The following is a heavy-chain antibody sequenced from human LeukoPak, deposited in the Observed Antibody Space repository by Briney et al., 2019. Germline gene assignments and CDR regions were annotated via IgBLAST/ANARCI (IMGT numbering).Heavy chain of an antibody. J-gene: IGHJ4*02. Sequence: SQTLSLTCTVSGGSISTYYWNWIRQPPGKGLEWIGYIYYSGSTGYNPSLRSRVTISVDSSKSQFSLKLSSVTAADTAVYYCARGVGWYAYFDYWGQGTLVTVSS. V-gene: IGHV4-59*01. CDR2: IYYSGST. CDR1: GGSISTYY. CDR3: ARGVGWYAYFDY. D-gene: IGHD6-19*01.